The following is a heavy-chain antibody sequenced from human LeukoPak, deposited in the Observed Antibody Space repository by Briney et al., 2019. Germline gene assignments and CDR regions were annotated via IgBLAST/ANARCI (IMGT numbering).Heavy chain of an antibody. CDR2: IIPIFGTA. CDR3: ARDVASRLAVGGTNLGY. V-gene: IGHV1-69*13. D-gene: IGHD6-19*01. CDR1: GGTFSNST. Sequence: GASVKVSCKASGGTFSNSTISWVRQAPGQGLEWMGCIIPIFGTADYAQKFQGRVTIIADDFTSTAYMELSSLTSEDTAVYYCARDVASRLAVGGTNLGYGGQGTLVTVSS. J-gene: IGHJ4*02.